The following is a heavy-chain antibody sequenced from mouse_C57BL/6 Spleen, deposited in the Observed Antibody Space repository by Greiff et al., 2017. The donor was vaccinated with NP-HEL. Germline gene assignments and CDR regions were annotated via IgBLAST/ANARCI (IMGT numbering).Heavy chain of an antibody. V-gene: IGHV1-55*01. CDR2: IYPGSGST. J-gene: IGHJ4*01. D-gene: IGHD2-2*01. CDR3: ASRWLRAMDY. Sequence: VQLQQPGAELVKPGASVQMSCKASGYTFTSYWITWVKQRPGQGLEWIGDIYPGSGSTNYNEKFKSKATLTVDTSSSTAYMQLSSLTARDCSVDYCASRWLRAMDYWGQGASVTVSS. CDR1: GYTFTSYW.